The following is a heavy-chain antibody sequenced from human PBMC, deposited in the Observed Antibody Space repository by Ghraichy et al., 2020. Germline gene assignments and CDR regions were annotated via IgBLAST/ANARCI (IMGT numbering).Heavy chain of an antibody. D-gene: IGHD3-16*01. Sequence: ASVKVSCRTSGYPFRDYYLHWVRQAPGQRLEWMGRINPNDGDTNYAESFRGRVAMTRDKSISAVNMELSGLRSDDAAVYFCARHVTPLGENFDSWGQGTLVTVSS. CDR3: ARHVTPLGENFDS. CDR2: INPNDGDT. CDR1: GYPFRDYY. V-gene: IGHV1-2*06. J-gene: IGHJ4*02.